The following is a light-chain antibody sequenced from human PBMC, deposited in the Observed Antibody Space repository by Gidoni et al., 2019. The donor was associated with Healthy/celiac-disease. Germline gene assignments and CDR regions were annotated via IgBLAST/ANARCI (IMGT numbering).Light chain of an antibody. Sequence: DIQLPQPPSSLSASVGDRVTITCRASQGIRNYLAWYQQKPGKVPKLLIYAASTLQSGVPARFSGSGSGTDFTLTISSLQPEDVATYYCQKYNSASFTFGPGTKVDIK. V-gene: IGKV1-27*01. J-gene: IGKJ3*01. CDR3: QKYNSASFT. CDR2: AAS. CDR1: QGIRNY.